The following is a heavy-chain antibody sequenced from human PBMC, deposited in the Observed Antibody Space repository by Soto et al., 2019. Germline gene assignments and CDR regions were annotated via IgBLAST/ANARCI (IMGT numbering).Heavy chain of an antibody. CDR3: ARDKIGKWDQLLHGMDV. CDR1: GFTLTISV. Sequence: GASVKVSCKASGFTLTISVVQGVRQARGQRLEWMGWINPNSGGTNYAQKFQGWVTMTRDTSISTAYMELSRLRSDDTAVYYCARDKIGKWDQLLHGMDVWGQGTTVTVSS. J-gene: IGHJ6*02. V-gene: IGHV1-2*04. D-gene: IGHD2-2*01. CDR2: INPNSGGT.